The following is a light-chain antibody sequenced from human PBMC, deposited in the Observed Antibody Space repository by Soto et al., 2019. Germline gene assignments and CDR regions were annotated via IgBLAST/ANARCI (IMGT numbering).Light chain of an antibody. CDR2: AAS. Sequence: DIQMTQSPSSLSASVGDRVTITCRASQGIGNDLGWHQQKPGKAPKRLIYAASTLQSGVPSRFSGSGSGTEFTLTISSLQPEDFATYFCLQYNSYPQTFGQGTNVEIK. V-gene: IGKV1-17*01. J-gene: IGKJ1*01. CDR3: LQYNSYPQT. CDR1: QGIGND.